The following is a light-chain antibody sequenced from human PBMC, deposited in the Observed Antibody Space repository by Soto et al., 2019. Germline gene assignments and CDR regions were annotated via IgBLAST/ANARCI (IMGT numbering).Light chain of an antibody. CDR2: DVT. J-gene: IGLJ1*01. CDR1: SSDVGAYNY. CDR3: TSYTSTSTYV. Sequence: QSVLTQPASVSGPPGQSITISCTGTSSDVGAYNYVSWYQHHPGKAPRRVIYDVTNRPSGISDRFSGSKSGNTASLTISGLLAEDEADYYCTSYTSTSTYVFGTGTKVTVL. V-gene: IGLV2-14*01.